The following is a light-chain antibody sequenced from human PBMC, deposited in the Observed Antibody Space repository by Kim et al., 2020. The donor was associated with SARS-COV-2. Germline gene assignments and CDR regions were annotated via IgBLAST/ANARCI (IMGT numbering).Light chain of an antibody. V-gene: IGLV2-8*01. CDR3: LSYAGSLYV. Sequence: PGQSVTISCTGTSIDVGAYKYVSWYQQHPGKAPKLMLYEVTERPSGVPDRFSGSKSGNTASLTVSGLQADDEADYYCLSYAGSLYVFGTGTKVTVL. CDR1: SIDVGAYKY. J-gene: IGLJ1*01. CDR2: EVT.